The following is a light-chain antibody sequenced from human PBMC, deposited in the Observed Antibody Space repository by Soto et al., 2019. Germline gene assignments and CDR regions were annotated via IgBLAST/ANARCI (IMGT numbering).Light chain of an antibody. CDR2: LEGSGSY. V-gene: IGLV4-60*02. CDR1: SGHSSYI. CDR3: ETWDSNTRV. J-gene: IGLJ3*02. Sequence: QPVLTQSSSASASLGSSVKLTCTLSSGHSSYIIAWHQQQPGKAPRYLIKLEGSGSYNKGSGVPDRFSGYSSGADRYLTISNLQFEDEADYYCETWDSNTRVFGGGTKLTVL.